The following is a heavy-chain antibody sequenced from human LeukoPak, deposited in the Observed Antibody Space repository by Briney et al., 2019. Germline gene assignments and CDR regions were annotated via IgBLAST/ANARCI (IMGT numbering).Heavy chain of an antibody. Sequence: GASVKVSCKASGGTFSSYAISWVRQAPGQGLGWMGRIIPILGIANYAQKFQGRVTITADKSTSTAYMELSSLRSEDTAVYYCARGDSGYDYFDYWGQGTLVTVSS. CDR2: IIPILGIA. D-gene: IGHD5-12*01. CDR3: ARGDSGYDYFDY. J-gene: IGHJ4*02. V-gene: IGHV1-69*04. CDR1: GGTFSSYA.